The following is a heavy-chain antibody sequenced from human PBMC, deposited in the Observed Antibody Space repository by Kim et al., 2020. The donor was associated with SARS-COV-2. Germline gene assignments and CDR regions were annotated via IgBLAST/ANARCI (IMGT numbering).Heavy chain of an antibody. CDR1: GFTFSSYS. CDR2: ICSGVSST. J-gene: IGHJ4*02. CDR3: AKQFVVRGVIDY. V-gene: IGHV3-23*03. D-gene: IGHD3-10*01. Sequence: GGSMRLSCVASGFTFSSYSMSWVRQAPGKGLEWVSFICSGVSSTYYADSVKGRFTISRDNSKNTLYLQLNSLSAEDTAVNYCAKQFVVRGVIDYWGKGTLVTVSS.